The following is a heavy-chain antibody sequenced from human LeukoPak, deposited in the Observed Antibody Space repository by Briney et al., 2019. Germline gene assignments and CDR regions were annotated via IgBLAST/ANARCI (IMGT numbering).Heavy chain of an antibody. J-gene: IGHJ5*02. CDR3: ARGYCSSTSCLNWFDP. V-gene: IGHV4-30-2*01. D-gene: IGHD2-2*01. CDR2: IYHSGST. CDR1: GGSISSGGYS. Sequence: SETLSLTCAVSGGSISSGGYSWSWIRQPPGKGLEWIGYIYHSGSTYYNPSLKSRVTISVDRSKNQFSLKLSSVTAADTAVYYCARGYCSSTSCLNWFDPWGQGTLVTASS.